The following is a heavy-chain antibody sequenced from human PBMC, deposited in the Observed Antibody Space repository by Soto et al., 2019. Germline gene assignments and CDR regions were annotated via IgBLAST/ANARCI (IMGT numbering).Heavy chain of an antibody. CDR1: GFTVSNTY. J-gene: IGHJ3*02. V-gene: IGHV3-53*01. D-gene: IGHD6-25*01. Sequence: GGSLRLSCAVSGFTVSNTYMSWVRQAPGKGLEWISVIYRGLATYYADSVKGRFTISRDDSRNTVYLQMNSLTTEDTAVYFCARDRSDSSRADSFDIWGQGTMVTVSS. CDR2: IYRGLAT. CDR3: ARDRSDSSRADSFDI.